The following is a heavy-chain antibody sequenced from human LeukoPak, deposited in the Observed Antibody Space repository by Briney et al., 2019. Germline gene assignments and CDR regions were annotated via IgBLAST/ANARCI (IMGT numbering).Heavy chain of an antibody. Sequence: GRSLRLSCAASGFTFSSYGMHWVRQAPGKGLEWVAVISYDGSNKYYADSVKGRFTISRDNSKNTLYLQMNSLRAEDTAVYYCAKDQGRSDYWGQGTLVTVSS. J-gene: IGHJ4*02. V-gene: IGHV3-30*18. CDR2: ISYDGSNK. CDR1: GFTFSSYG. CDR3: AKDQGRSDY.